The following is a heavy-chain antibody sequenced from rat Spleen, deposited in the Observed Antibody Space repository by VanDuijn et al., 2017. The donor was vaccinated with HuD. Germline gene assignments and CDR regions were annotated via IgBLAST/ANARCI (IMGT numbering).Heavy chain of an antibody. CDR2: IYHDGGT. Sequence: VQLKETGPGLVQPTQTLSLTCTVSGFSLTSDGVHWIRQPPGKGLEWMGIIYHDGGTDYNSAIKSRLSISRDTSKSQVFLKINSLQTDDTAMYYCARGCYDDDYYYNWFAYWDQGTLVTVSS. CDR1: GFSLTSDG. CDR3: ARGCYDDDYYYNWFAY. D-gene: IGHD1-12*03. V-gene: IGHV2-17*01. J-gene: IGHJ3*01.